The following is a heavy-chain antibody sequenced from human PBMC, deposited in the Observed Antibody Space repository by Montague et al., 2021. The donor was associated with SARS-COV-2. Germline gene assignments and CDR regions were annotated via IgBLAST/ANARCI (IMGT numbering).Heavy chain of an antibody. CDR3: AKDHGGSFHY. D-gene: IGHD1-26*01. J-gene: IGHJ4*02. Sequence: SETLSLTCTVSGGSISSYYWSWIRQPPGKGLEWIGYIYYSGSTNYNPSLKSRVTISVDTSKNQFSLKLSSVTAADTAVYYCAKDHGGSFHYWGQGTLVTVSS. CDR1: GGSISSYY. V-gene: IGHV4-59*01. CDR2: IYYSGST.